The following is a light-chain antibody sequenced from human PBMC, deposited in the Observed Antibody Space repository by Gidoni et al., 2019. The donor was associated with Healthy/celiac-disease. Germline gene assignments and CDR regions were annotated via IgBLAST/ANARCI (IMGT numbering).Light chain of an antibody. CDR2: DAS. CDR3: QQRSNWLLT. Sequence: EIVLTQSPATLSLSPGDRATLSCRASQSVSSYLAWYQQKPGQAPRLLIYDASNRATGIPARFSGSGSWTDFTLTISSLEPEDFAVYYCQQRSNWLLTFXGXTKVEIK. CDR1: QSVSSY. J-gene: IGKJ4*01. V-gene: IGKV3-11*01.